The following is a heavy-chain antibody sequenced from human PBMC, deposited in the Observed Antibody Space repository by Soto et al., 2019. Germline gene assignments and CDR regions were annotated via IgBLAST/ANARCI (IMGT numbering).Heavy chain of an antibody. Sequence: QVQLQQWGAGLLKPSETLSLPGAVYGGSFSAYYWSWICQPPGKGLERIGEINHSGSTNYNPFLKSRVTLSVDTSKNQFSLKLSSVTAADTAVYYCARRDYGDCLRWGQGTMVTVSS. CDR3: ARRDYGDCLR. CDR2: INHSGST. D-gene: IGHD4-17*01. J-gene: IGHJ4*02. CDR1: GGSFSAYY. V-gene: IGHV4-34*01.